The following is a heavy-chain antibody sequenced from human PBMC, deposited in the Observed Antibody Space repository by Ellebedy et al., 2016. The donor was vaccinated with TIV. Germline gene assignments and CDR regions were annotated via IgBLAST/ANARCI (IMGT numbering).Heavy chain of an antibody. V-gene: IGHV3-48*02. CDR2: ITADSNTK. CDR3: ATGLEYSSAD. J-gene: IGHJ4*02. CDR1: GFNFNVYS. Sequence: PGGSLRLSCAASGFNFNVYSMTWLRQAPGKGLEWVSYITADSNTKQYADSVKGRFTISRDNAKNSLYLQMNSLRDEDTAVYYCATGLEYSSADWGQGTLVIVSS. D-gene: IGHD6-19*01.